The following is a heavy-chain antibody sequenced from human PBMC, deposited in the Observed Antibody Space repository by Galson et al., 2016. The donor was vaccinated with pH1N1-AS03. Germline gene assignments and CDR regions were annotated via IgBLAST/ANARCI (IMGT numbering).Heavy chain of an antibody. V-gene: IGHV4-4*07. J-gene: IGHJ4*02. CDR1: GGSISGNF. D-gene: IGHD3-10*01. CDR3: ARESSGLGRGLDY. CDR2: MDSSGRK. Sequence: ETLSLTCSVSGGSISGNFWTWIRQPAGEGLEWIGRMDSSGRKNYNSSLESRVTLSVDTSKNQFSLRLTSVTAADTTVYYCARESSGLGRGLDYWGQGTLVTVSS.